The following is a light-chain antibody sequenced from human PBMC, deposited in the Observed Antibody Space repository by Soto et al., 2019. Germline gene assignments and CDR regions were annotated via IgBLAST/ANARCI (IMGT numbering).Light chain of an antibody. CDR2: HAS. CDR1: QNITNN. Sequence: DIQMTQSPSSLSASIGDRVTITCQASQNITNNLSWYQQKPGKAPNLLIYHASKLAKGVTSRFSGSGSGTDFTLTISSLQAEDVAVYYCQQYYSVPYTFGQGTKLEIK. V-gene: IGKV1-33*01. CDR3: QQYYSVPYT. J-gene: IGKJ2*01.